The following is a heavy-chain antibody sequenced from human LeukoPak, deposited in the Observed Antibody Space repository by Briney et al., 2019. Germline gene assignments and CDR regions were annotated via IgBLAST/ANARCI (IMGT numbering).Heavy chain of an antibody. D-gene: IGHD1/OR15-1a*01. CDR1: GFRFSSYS. CDR2: ISSSSITI. CDR3: ASGTTRLDYFDY. V-gene: IGHV3-48*04. Sequence: GGSLRLSCAASGFRFSSYSMNWVRQAPGKGLEWVSSISSSSITIYYADSVKGRFTISRDNARNSLYLRMNSLRAEDTAVYYCASGTTRLDYFDYWGQGTLVTVSS. J-gene: IGHJ4*02.